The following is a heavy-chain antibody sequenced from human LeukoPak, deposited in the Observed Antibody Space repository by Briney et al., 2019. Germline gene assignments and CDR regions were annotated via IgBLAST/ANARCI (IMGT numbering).Heavy chain of an antibody. J-gene: IGHJ4*02. V-gene: IGHV4-34*01. D-gene: IGHD4-17*01. Sequence: PSETLCLACAVSGVSFSGYYLSWVRQPPGKGLEWIGEINHSGSTNYNPSPKSRVTFSVDTSNNHFSLKLSSVTAADTAVYYCARRASGHADYDYWGQGALVTVS. CDR2: INHSGST. CDR1: GVSFSGYY. CDR3: ARRASGHADYDY.